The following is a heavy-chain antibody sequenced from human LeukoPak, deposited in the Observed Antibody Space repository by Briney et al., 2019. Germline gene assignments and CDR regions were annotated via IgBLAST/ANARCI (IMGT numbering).Heavy chain of an antibody. J-gene: IGHJ4*02. Sequence: ASVKVSCKASGGTFSSYAISWVRQAPGQGLEWMGGIIPIFGTANYAQKFQGRVTMTRNTSISTAYMELSSLRSEDTAVYYCARGHETGMAVAAWGQGTLVTVSS. CDR1: GGTFSSYA. CDR3: ARGHETGMAVAA. D-gene: IGHD6-19*01. V-gene: IGHV1-69*05. CDR2: IIPIFGTA.